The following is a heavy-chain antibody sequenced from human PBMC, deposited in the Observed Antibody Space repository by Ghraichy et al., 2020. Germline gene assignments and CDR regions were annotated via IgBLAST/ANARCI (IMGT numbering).Heavy chain of an antibody. V-gene: IGHV3-48*03. J-gene: IGHJ3*02. Sequence: ALRLSCAASGFTFSSYEMNWVRQAPGKGLEWVSYISSSGSTIYYADSVKGRFTISRDNAKNSLYLQMNSLRAEDTAVYYCARGYYYDSSGYFDIWGQGTMVTVSS. D-gene: IGHD3-22*01. CDR1: GFTFSSYE. CDR2: ISSSGSTI. CDR3: ARGYYYDSSGYFDI.